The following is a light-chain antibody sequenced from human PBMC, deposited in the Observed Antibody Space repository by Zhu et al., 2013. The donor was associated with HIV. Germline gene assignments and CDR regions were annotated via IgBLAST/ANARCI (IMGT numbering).Light chain of an antibody. J-gene: IGKJ1*01. CDR2: DAS. CDR3: QQYGSSFTWT. V-gene: IGKV3-20*01. CDR1: QSVSSN. Sequence: EIVLTQSPGTLSLSPGERATLSCRASQSVSSNLAWYQQKPGQAPRLLISDASNRATGIPDRFSGSGSGTEFSLSISRLEPEDFGLYYCQQYGSSFTWTFGQGTKVEMK.